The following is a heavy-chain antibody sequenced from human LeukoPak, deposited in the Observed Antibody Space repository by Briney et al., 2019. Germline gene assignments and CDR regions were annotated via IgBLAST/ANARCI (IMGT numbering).Heavy chain of an antibody. V-gene: IGHV3-23*01. D-gene: IGHD6-13*01. CDR2: ITGSGGTK. J-gene: IGHJ4*02. CDR3: AKDLTPFTNAWYAFDY. CDR1: GFSFTSYA. Sequence: GGSLRLSCAASGFSFTSYAMSWVRQAPGKGLEWVSAITGSGGTKYYADSVKSRFTISRDSSKNTLFLQMNSLRAEDTAVYSCAKDLTPFTNAWYAFDYWGRGILVTVSS.